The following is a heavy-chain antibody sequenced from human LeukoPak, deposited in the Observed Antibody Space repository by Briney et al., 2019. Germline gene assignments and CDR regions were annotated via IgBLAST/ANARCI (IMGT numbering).Heavy chain of an antibody. V-gene: IGHV4-39*01. CDR1: GGSISSSNYY. CDR2: IYYSGNT. CDR3: AHFKGGSFDF. D-gene: IGHD1-26*01. Sequence: SETLSLTCTVSGGSISSSNYYWGWIRQPPGKGLEWIGSIYYSGNTYYNPSLKSRVTMSVDTSKNQFSLKLTSVTAADTAVYYCAHFKGGSFDFWGQGTMVTVSS. J-gene: IGHJ3*01.